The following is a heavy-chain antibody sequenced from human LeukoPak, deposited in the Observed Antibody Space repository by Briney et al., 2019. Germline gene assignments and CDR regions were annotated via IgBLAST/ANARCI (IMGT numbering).Heavy chain of an antibody. CDR3: AAKTRLSAVTSYYYVDV. J-gene: IGHJ6*03. CDR2: ITESGDNT. Sequence: GGSLRLSCAASAFTFPTYGMILVRQAPGNGLEWVSSITESGDNTYYADYVKGRFTISRDNSKNTLYLQMNSLRAEDTAVYYCAAKTRLSAVTSYYYVDVWGKGTTATVSS. CDR1: AFTFPTYG. V-gene: IGHV3-23*01. D-gene: IGHD3-10*01.